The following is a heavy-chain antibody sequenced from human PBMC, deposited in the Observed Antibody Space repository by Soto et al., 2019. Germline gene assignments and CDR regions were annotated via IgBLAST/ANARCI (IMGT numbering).Heavy chain of an antibody. D-gene: IGHD3-9*01. Sequence: SETLSLTCTVSGGSISSYYCSWIRQPPGKGLEWIGYIYYSGSTNYNPSLKSRVTISVDTSKNQFSLKLSSVTAADTAVYYCASAYYDILTGSAAFDIWGQGTMVTVSS. V-gene: IGHV4-59*01. J-gene: IGHJ3*02. CDR3: ASAYYDILTGSAAFDI. CDR1: GGSISSYY. CDR2: IYYSGST.